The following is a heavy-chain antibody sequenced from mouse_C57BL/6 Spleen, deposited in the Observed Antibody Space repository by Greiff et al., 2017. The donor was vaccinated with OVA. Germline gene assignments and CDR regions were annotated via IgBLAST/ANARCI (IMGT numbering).Heavy chain of an antibody. J-gene: IGHJ4*01. CDR1: GYTFTSYW. Sequence: QVQLQQPGAELVMPGASVKLSCKASGYTFTSYWMHWVKQRPGQGLEWIGEIDPSDSYTNYNQKFKGKSTLTVDKSSSTAYMELRSLTSEDSAVYYCARYDYDWYYAMDYWGQGTSVTVSS. D-gene: IGHD2-4*01. V-gene: IGHV1-69*01. CDR2: IDPSDSYT. CDR3: ARYDYDWYYAMDY.